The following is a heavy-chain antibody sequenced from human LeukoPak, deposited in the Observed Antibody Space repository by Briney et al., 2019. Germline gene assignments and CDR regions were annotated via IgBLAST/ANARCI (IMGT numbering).Heavy chain of an antibody. CDR2: ISGSGGST. V-gene: IGHV3-23*01. D-gene: IGHD3-22*01. CDR1: GFTFSSYA. Sequence: GGSLRLSYAASGFTFSSYAMSWVRQAPGKGLEWVSAISGSGGSTYYADSMKGRFTISRDNSKTTLYLQMNSLRAEDTAVYYCAKDYSTSMIVVVIARFDPWGQGTLVTVSS. J-gene: IGHJ5*02. CDR3: AKDYSTSMIVVVIARFDP.